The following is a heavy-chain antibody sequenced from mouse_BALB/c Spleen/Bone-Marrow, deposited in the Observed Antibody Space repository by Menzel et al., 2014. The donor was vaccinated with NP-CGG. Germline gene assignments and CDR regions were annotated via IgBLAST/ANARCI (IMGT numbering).Heavy chain of an antibody. D-gene: IGHD4-1*01. CDR3: ARCLTGTSAMDY. CDR2: IDPGSGGT. V-gene: IGHV1-54*01. J-gene: IGHJ4*01. Sequence: LVESGAELVRPGTSVKVSCKASGYAFNNYLIEWVKQRPGQGLEWIGVIDPGSGGTKYNEKFKGKATLTADKSASTAYMQLSSLTSDVSEDYFCARCLTGTSAMDYLGQGTSVTVSS. CDR1: GYAFNNYL.